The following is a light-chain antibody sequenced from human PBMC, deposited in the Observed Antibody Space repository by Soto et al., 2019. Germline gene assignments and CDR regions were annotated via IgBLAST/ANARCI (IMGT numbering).Light chain of an antibody. CDR3: CSYAGSFVV. V-gene: IGLV2-11*01. J-gene: IGLJ2*01. Sequence: QSALTQPRSVSGSPGQSVTISCTGTSSDVGGYNYVSWYQQHPGKAPKLMIYDVSKRPSGVPDRFSGSKSGNTASLTISGLQAEEEADYYFCSYAGSFVVFGGGTKLTVL. CDR1: SSDVGGYNY. CDR2: DVS.